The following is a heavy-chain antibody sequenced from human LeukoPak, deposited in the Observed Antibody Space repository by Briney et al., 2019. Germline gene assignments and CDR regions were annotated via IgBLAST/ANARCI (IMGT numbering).Heavy chain of an antibody. CDR3: ARDRDIVVVVAASLDY. V-gene: IGHV3-30-3*01. CDR1: GFTFSSYA. J-gene: IGHJ4*02. D-gene: IGHD2-15*01. CDR2: ISYDGSNK. Sequence: GRSLRLSCAASGFTFSSYAMHWVRQAPGKGLEWVAVISYDGSNKYYADSVKGRFTISRDNSKNTLYLQMNSLRAEGTAVYYCARDRDIVVVVAASLDYWGQGTLVTVSS.